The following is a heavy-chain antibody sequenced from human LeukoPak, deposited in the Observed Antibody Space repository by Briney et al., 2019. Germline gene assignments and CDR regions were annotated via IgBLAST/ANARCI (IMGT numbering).Heavy chain of an antibody. Sequence: GRSLRLSCAASGFTFSDYGMHWVRQAPGKGLEWVAVIWYDGSKTYYADSVKGRVTISRDNSKNTLYLQMNSLRVEDTAVYYCAREIGGSFDYWGQGTLVTVSS. CDR3: AREIGGSFDY. CDR1: GFTFSDYG. D-gene: IGHD3-16*01. J-gene: IGHJ4*02. V-gene: IGHV3-33*01. CDR2: IWYDGSKT.